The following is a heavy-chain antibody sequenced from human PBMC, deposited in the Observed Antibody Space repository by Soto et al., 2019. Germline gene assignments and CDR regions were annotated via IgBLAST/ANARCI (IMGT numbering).Heavy chain of an antibody. CDR2: ISWNRGNI. CDR1: GFTFDDYA. J-gene: IGHJ4*02. Sequence: GGSLRLSCAASGFTFDDYAMHWVRQAPGKGLEWVSGISWNRGNIGYADSVKGRFTISRDNSKNTLYLDMISLRAEDTAVYYCAKGLSIAAAGTFDYWGQGTLVTVSS. V-gene: IGHV3-9*01. CDR3: AKGLSIAAAGTFDY. D-gene: IGHD6-13*01.